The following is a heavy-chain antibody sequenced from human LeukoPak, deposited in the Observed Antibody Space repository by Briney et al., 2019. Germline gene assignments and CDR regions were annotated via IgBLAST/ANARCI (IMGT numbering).Heavy chain of an antibody. J-gene: IGHJ3*02. Sequence: KAGESLKISCKASGNSITTYWIGWVRQKPGKGLEWMGLIFPGDSDTKYSPSFQGHVTISADKSISTAYLQWSSLKASDTAMYYCARSNLDGYSYGFSAFDIWGQGTMVTVSS. CDR3: ARSNLDGYSYGFSAFDI. V-gene: IGHV5-51*01. D-gene: IGHD5-18*01. CDR1: GNSITTYW. CDR2: IFPGDSDT.